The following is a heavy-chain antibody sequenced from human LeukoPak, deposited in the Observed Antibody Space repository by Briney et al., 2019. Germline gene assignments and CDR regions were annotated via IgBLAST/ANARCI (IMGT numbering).Heavy chain of an antibody. Sequence: GGCLRPSCAASGFTFSSYAISWVRQAPGRGLGWVSAISRRGGSTYYADSVKGRFTISRDNSKNTLYLQMNSLRAEDTAVYYCAKARRWGYCSGGSCYAFDYWGQGTLVTVSS. J-gene: IGHJ4*02. D-gene: IGHD2-15*01. CDR1: GFTFSSYA. V-gene: IGHV3-23*01. CDR3: AKARRWGYCSGGSCYAFDY. CDR2: ISRRGGST.